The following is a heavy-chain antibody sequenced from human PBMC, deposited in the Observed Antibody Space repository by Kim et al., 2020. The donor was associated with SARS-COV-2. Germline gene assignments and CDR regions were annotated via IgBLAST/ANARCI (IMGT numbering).Heavy chain of an antibody. CDR1: GGSISSSSYY. CDR3: ARLRRLTMVRGVIGNWFDP. Sequence: SETLSLTCTVSGGSISSSSYYWGWIRQPPGKGLEWIGSIYYSGSTYYNPSLKSRVTISVDTSKNQFSLKLSSVTAADTAVYYCARLRRLTMVRGVIGNWFDPWGQGTLVTVSS. CDR2: IYYSGST. J-gene: IGHJ5*02. D-gene: IGHD3-10*01. V-gene: IGHV4-39*01.